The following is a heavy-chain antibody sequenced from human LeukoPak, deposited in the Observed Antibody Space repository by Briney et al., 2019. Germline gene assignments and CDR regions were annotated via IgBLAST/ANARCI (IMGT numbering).Heavy chain of an antibody. CDR1: GYTFTSYD. CDR3: ARGARRRYYYYVDV. V-gene: IGHV1-8*03. Sequence: ASVKVSCKASGYTFTSYDINWVRQATGQGLEWMGWMNPNSGNTGYAQKFQGRVTITRNTSISTAYMELSSLRSEDTAVYYCARGARRRYYYYVDVWGKGTTVTVSS. CDR2: MNPNSGNT. J-gene: IGHJ6*03.